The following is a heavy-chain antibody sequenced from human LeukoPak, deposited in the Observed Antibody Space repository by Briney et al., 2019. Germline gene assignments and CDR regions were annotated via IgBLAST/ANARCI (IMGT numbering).Heavy chain of an antibody. V-gene: IGHV5-51*01. D-gene: IGHD1-26*01. CDR1: GYSFTIYW. CDR2: IYPGDSDT. CDR3: ARAFVVGATTPYWFDP. J-gene: IGHJ5*02. Sequence: GESLNISCKGSGYSFTIYWIGWVRQIPGKGLEWMGIIYPGDSDTRYSPSFQGQVTISADKSISTAYLQWSSLKASDTAMYYCARAFVVGATTPYWFDPWGQGTLVTVSS.